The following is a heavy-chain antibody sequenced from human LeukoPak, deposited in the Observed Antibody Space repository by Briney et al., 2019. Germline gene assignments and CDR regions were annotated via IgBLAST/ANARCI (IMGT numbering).Heavy chain of an antibody. Sequence: SETLSLTCAVSGSSISSSNWWSWVRQPPGKGLEWIGEIYHSGSTNYNPSLKSRVTISVDKSKNQFSLKLSSVTAADTAVYYCARGGSGYSSSWYGDDAFDIWGQGTMVTVSS. CDR2: IYHSGST. V-gene: IGHV4-4*02. J-gene: IGHJ3*02. CDR3: ARGGSGYSSSWYGDDAFDI. CDR1: GSSISSSNW. D-gene: IGHD6-13*01.